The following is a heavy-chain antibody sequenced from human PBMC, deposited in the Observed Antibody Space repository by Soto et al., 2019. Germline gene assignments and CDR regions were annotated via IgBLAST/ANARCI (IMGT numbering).Heavy chain of an antibody. D-gene: IGHD2-21*02. Sequence: GASVKVSCKASGYTFTGYYMHWVRQAPGQGLEWMGWINPNSGGTNYAQKFQGWVTMTRDTSISTAYMELSRLRSDDTAVYYCAREVTSGYYYYGMDVWGQGTTVTVSS. V-gene: IGHV1-2*04. J-gene: IGHJ6*02. CDR1: GYTFTGYY. CDR2: INPNSGGT. CDR3: AREVTSGYYYYGMDV.